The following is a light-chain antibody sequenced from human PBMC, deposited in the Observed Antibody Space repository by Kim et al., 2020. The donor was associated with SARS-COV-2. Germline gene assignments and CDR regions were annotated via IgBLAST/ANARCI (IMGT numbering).Light chain of an antibody. CDR3: QKYNSAPWT. Sequence: ASVGDRVTITCRASQGINTYLAWYQQKPGKVPKLLIYGASALHSGVPSRFSGSGSGTDFTLPISSLQPEDVATYYCQKYNSAPWTFGQGTKVDIK. J-gene: IGKJ1*01. CDR1: QGINTY. V-gene: IGKV1-27*01. CDR2: GAS.